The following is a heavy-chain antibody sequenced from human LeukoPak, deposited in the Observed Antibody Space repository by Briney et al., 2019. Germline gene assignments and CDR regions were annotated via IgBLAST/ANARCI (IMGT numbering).Heavy chain of an antibody. CDR1: GYTFTSYG. D-gene: IGHD2-2*01. Sequence: ASVKVSCKASGYTFTSYGISWVRQAPGQGLECMGWISAYNGNTNYAQKLQGRVTMTTDTSTSTAYMELRSLRSDDTAVYYCARVVPAAMGYYYYYMDVWGKGTTVTISS. CDR3: ARVVPAAMGYYYYYMDV. CDR2: ISAYNGNT. V-gene: IGHV1-18*01. J-gene: IGHJ6*03.